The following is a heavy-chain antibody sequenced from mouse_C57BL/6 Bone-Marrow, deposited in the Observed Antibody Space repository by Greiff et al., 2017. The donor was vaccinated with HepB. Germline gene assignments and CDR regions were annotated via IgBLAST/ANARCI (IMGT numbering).Heavy chain of an antibody. CDR2: IDPENGDT. V-gene: IGHV14-4*01. CDR1: GFNIKDDY. J-gene: IGHJ2*01. Sequence: DVQLQESGAELVRPGASVKLSCTASGFNIKDDYMHWVKQRPEQGLEWIGWIDPENGDTEYASKSQGKATITADTSSNTAYLQLSSLTSEDTAVYYCTTYYYGSRILARWGQGTTLTVSS. D-gene: IGHD1-1*01. CDR3: TTYYYGSRILAR.